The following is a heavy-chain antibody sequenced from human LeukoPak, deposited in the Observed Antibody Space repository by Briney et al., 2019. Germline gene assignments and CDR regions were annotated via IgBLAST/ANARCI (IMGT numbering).Heavy chain of an antibody. J-gene: IGHJ4*02. CDR2: ISAYNGNT. Sequence: ASVKVSCKASGYTFTSYGISWVRQAPGQGLEWMGWISAYNGNTNYAQKLQGRVTMTRDTPTSTGYMEVTRLRSDDTAVYYCATEAMGSSSLARGVMDYWGQGTLVTVSS. CDR3: ATEAMGSSSLARGVMDY. D-gene: IGHD3-10*01. V-gene: IGHV1-18*01. CDR1: GYTFTSYG.